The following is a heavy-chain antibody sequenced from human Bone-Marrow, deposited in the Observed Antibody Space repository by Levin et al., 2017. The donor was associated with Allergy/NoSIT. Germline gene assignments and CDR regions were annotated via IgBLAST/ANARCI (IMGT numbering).Heavy chain of an antibody. V-gene: IGHV4-4*02. CDR2: IYHSGST. CDR1: GGSISSSNW. CDR3: AKKAHFGVVIGAFDI. J-gene: IGHJ3*02. Sequence: GSLRLSCAVSGGSISSSNWWSWVRHPPGKGLEWIGEIYHSGSTNYNPSLKSRVTISVDKSKNQFSLKLSSVTAADTAVYYCAKKAHFGVVIGAFDIWGQGTMVTVSS. D-gene: IGHD3-3*01.